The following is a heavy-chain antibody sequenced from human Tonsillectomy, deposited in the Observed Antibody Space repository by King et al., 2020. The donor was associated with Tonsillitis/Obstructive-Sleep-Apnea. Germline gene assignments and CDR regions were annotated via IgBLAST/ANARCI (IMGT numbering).Heavy chain of an antibody. CDR3: AKLNGSVVVPAAIDY. V-gene: IGHV3-23*04. Sequence: VQLVESGGGLVQPGKSLRLSCAASGFTFSSYAMSWVRQAPGKGLEWVSTISGSGDSTYYADSVKGRFTISRDNSKNTLFLQMNCLSADDTALYYCAKLNGSVVVPAAIDYWGQGTLVTASS. CDR2: ISGSGDST. J-gene: IGHJ4*02. CDR1: GFTFSSYA. D-gene: IGHD2-2*01.